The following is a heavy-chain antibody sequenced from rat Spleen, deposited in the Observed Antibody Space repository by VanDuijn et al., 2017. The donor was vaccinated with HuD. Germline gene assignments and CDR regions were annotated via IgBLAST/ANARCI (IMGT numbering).Heavy chain of an antibody. CDR2: ISSGGYT. D-gene: IGHD1-12*01. Sequence: QVQLKESGPGLVQPSQTLSLTCTVSGFSLTSNGVSWVRQPPGKGLEWIATISSGGYTYFNSALKSRLSVSRDSSKSKVFLKMNSLQTEDTAIYFCTRDHSYWGSYYPGGFAYWGQGTLVTVSS. V-gene: IGHV2S12*01. J-gene: IGHJ3*01. CDR1: GFSLTSNG. CDR3: TRDHSYWGSYYPGGFAY.